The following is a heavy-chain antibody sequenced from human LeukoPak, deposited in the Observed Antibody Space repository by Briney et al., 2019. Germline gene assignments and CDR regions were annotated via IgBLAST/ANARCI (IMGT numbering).Heavy chain of an antibody. CDR2: INHSGST. Sequence: PSETLSLTCTVSGGSISSYYWSWIRQPPGKGLEWIGEINHSGSTNYNPSLKSRVTISVDTSKNQFSLKLSSVTGADTAVYYCARAATADYWGQGTLVTVSS. V-gene: IGHV4-34*01. CDR1: GGSISSYY. J-gene: IGHJ4*02. D-gene: IGHD2-15*01. CDR3: ARAATADY.